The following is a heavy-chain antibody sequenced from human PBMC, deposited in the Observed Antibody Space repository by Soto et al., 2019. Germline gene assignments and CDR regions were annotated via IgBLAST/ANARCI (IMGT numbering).Heavy chain of an antibody. CDR1: GYTFTTFG. CDR2: ISAYNGYT. Sequence: QVQLVQSGAEVKKPGASVKVSCKASGYTFTTFGISWVRQAPGQGLEWMGWISAYNGYTNYAQKLQGRVTMTTDTSTSTAYMEWRSLRSDDTAVYYCARDPTIFGVVQNYGMDVWGQGTTVTVSS. D-gene: IGHD3-3*01. CDR3: ARDPTIFGVVQNYGMDV. V-gene: IGHV1-18*01. J-gene: IGHJ6*02.